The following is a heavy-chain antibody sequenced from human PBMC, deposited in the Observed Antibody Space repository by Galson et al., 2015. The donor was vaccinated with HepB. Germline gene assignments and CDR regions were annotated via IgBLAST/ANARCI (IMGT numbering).Heavy chain of an antibody. J-gene: IGHJ6*02. V-gene: IGHV5-10-1*01. CDR3: ARHRRPYFDWLTLPHYYYYYGMDV. D-gene: IGHD3-9*01. CDR1: GYSFTSYW. CDR2: IDPSDSYT. Sequence: QSGAEVKKPGESLRISCKGSGYSFTSYWISWVRQMPGKGLEWMGRIDPSDSYTNYSPSFQGHVTISADKSISTAYLQWSSLKASDTAMYYCARHRRPYFDWLTLPHYYYYYGMDVWGQGTTVTVSS.